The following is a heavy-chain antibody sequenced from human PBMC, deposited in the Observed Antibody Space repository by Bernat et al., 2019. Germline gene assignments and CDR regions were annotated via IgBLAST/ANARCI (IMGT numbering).Heavy chain of an antibody. J-gene: IGHJ3*01. CDR2: ISSSSAYI. V-gene: IGHV3-21*01. CDR1: GFIFSSYN. D-gene: IGHD2-15*01. Sequence: EVQLVESGGGLVKPGGSLRLSCAASGFIFSSYNMNWVRQAPGKGLEWVSSISSSSAYIYYADSVKGRLTISRENAKNSLYLQMNSLRAEDTAVYYCARESQDIGVVIAAVDLWGQGTMVTVSS. CDR3: ARESQDIGVVIAAVDL.